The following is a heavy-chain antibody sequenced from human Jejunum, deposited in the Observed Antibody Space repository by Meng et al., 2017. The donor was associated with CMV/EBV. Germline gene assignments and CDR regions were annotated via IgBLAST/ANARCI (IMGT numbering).Heavy chain of an antibody. J-gene: IGHJ5*02. CDR2: ISYEGSNR. Sequence: SGFTFKTYAMHWIRQAPGKGLEWVAVISYEGSNRYYVESVQGRFTISRDNSNSTLYLQMNSLRTEDTAMYYCARDLIPWASGTPDHWGQGTLVTVSS. CDR1: GFTFKTYA. D-gene: IGHD3-10*01. V-gene: IGHV3-30*04. CDR3: ARDLIPWASGTPDH.